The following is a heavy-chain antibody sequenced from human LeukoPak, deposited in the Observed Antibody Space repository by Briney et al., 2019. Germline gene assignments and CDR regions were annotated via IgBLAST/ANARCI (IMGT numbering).Heavy chain of an antibody. CDR3: ARGLVPDRRIVGATHWFDP. CDR1: GFTFSSYS. CDR2: ISSSSSTI. V-gene: IGHV3-48*01. J-gene: IGHJ5*02. Sequence: PGGSLRLSCAASGFTFSSYSMNWVRQAPGKGLEWVSYISSSSSTIYYADSVKGRFTISRDNAKNSLYLQMNSLRAEDTAVYYCARGLVPDRRIVGATHWFDPWGQGTLVTVSS. D-gene: IGHD1-26*01.